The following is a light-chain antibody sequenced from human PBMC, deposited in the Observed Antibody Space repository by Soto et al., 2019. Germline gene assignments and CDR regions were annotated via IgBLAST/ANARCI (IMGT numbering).Light chain of an antibody. V-gene: IGKV3-11*01. CDR3: QPRSNWQYP. J-gene: IGKJ2*01. Sequence: ELVLTHSPATLSLSPGEIATLSCRASQSVSGYSAWYQQKPGQAPRLLIYDTSNRATGIPARFSGSGSGTDFTLTISGLEPEDFAVYYCQPRSNWQYPCGLGPRLQIK. CDR2: DTS. CDR1: QSVSGY.